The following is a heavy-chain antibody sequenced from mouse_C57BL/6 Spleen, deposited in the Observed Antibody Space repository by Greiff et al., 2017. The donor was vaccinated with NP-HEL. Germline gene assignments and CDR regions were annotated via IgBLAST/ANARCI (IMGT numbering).Heavy chain of an antibody. V-gene: IGHV14-3*01. CDR2: IDPANGNT. CDR1: GFNFKNTY. D-gene: IGHD1-1*01. Sequence: VQLQQSVAELVRPGASVKLSCTASGFNFKNTYMHWVKQSPEQGLEWIGRIDPANGNTKYAPKFQGSATITADTSSNTAYLQLSSLTSEDTAIYYCARSGSSYWWYFDVWGTGTTLTVSS. CDR3: ARSGSSYWWYFDV. J-gene: IGHJ1*03.